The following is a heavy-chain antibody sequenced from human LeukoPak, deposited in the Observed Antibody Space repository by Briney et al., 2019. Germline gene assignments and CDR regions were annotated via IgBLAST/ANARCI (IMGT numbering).Heavy chain of an antibody. CDR1: GFTFSSYS. Sequence: GGSLRLSCAASGFTFSSYSMNWVRQAPGKGLEWVSYITSSSSTVYYADSVKGRFTISRDNSKNTLYLQMNSLRAEDTAVYYCAKDRSYCSGGSCYDGFDYWGQGTLVAVSS. V-gene: IGHV3-48*01. D-gene: IGHD2-15*01. CDR2: ITSSSSTV. J-gene: IGHJ4*02. CDR3: AKDRSYCSGGSCYDGFDY.